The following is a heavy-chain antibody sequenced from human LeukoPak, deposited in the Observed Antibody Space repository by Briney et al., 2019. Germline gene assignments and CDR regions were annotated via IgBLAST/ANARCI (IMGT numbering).Heavy chain of an antibody. J-gene: IGHJ6*02. CDR3: ARTFAARYGMDV. V-gene: IGHV4-39*01. Sequence: SETLSLTCTVSGGSISSSSYYWGWIRQPPGKGLEWIGSIYYSGSTYYNPSLKSRVTISVDTSKNQFSLKLSPVTAADTAVYYCARTFAARYGMDVWGQGTTVTVSS. CDR2: IYYSGST. D-gene: IGHD3-10*01. CDR1: GGSISSSSYY.